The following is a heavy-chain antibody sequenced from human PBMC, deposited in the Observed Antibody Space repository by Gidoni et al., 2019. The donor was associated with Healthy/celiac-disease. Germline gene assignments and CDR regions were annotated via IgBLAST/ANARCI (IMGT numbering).Heavy chain of an antibody. Sequence: QVQLVQSGAAVKKPGASVKVSCKASGYTFTSYAMHWVRQAPGQRLEWMGWINAGNGNTKYSKKFQGRVTITRDTSASTAYMELSSLRSEDTAVYYCARGASVVVVPAANYGMDVWGQGTTVTVSS. CDR1: GYTFTSYA. CDR2: INAGNGNT. V-gene: IGHV1-3*01. D-gene: IGHD2-2*01. J-gene: IGHJ6*02. CDR3: ARGASVVVVPAANYGMDV.